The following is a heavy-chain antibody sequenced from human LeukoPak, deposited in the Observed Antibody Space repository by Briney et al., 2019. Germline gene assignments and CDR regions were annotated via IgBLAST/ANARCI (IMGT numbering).Heavy chain of an antibody. Sequence: SETLSLTCTVSGGSISSNNYYWGWIRQPPGKGLEWIGSIYYSGSSYYNPSLKSRVTISVDTSKNQFSLKLSSVTAADTAVYYCARGGRGADAFDIWGQGTMVTVSS. CDR1: GGSISSNNYY. J-gene: IGHJ3*02. D-gene: IGHD1-26*01. V-gene: IGHV4-39*07. CDR2: IYYSGSS. CDR3: ARGGRGADAFDI.